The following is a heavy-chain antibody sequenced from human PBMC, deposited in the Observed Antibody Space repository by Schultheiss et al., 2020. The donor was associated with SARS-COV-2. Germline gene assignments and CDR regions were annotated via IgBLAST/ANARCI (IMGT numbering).Heavy chain of an antibody. CDR1: GGSFSGYY. V-gene: IGHV4-34*01. Sequence: SETLSLTCAVYGGSFSGYYWGWIRQPPGKGLEWIGTIYYRGSIYYNPSLKSRVTISVDTSKSQFSLKLSSVTAADTAVYYCAKLSRKWVVAATATPLPLPDYWGQGTLVTVSS. J-gene: IGHJ4*02. D-gene: IGHD2-15*01. CDR2: IYYRGSI. CDR3: AKLSRKWVVAATATPLPLPDY.